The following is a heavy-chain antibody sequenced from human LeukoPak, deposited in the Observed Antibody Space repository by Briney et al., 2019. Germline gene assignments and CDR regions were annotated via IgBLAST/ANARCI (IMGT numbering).Heavy chain of an antibody. V-gene: IGHV3-21*01. CDR3: ARARGSSSPFDY. CDR1: GFTFSSYS. D-gene: IGHD6-6*01. Sequence: PGGSLRLSCADSGFTFSSYSMNWVRQAPGKGLEWVSSISSSSSYIYYADSVKGRFTISRDNAKNSLYLQMNSLRAEDTAVYYCARARGSSSPFDYWGQGTLVTVSS. J-gene: IGHJ4*02. CDR2: ISSSSSYI.